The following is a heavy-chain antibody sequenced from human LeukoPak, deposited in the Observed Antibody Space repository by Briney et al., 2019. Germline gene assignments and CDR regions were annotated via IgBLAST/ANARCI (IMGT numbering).Heavy chain of an antibody. J-gene: IGHJ4*02. Sequence: PSQTLSLTCTVSGGSISSGSYYWSWIRQPAGKGLEWIGRIYTSGSTNYNPSLKSRVTILIDTSKKQFSLKLSSVTAADTAVYYCARESGYTYGRDYWGQGTLVTVSS. V-gene: IGHV4-61*02. CDR3: ARESGYTYGRDY. CDR1: GGSISSGSYY. CDR2: IYTSGST. D-gene: IGHD5-18*01.